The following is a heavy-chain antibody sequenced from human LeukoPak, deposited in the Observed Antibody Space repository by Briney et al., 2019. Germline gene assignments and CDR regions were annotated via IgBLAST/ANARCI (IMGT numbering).Heavy chain of an antibody. Sequence: GGSLRLSCAASGFTVSSNYMSWVRQAPGKGLEWVSVLYASGDAFYADSVKGRFTISRDNAKNSLYLQMNSLRAEDTAVYYCARDLMTPDGMDVWGQGTTVTVSS. V-gene: IGHV3-53*01. CDR3: ARDLMTPDGMDV. J-gene: IGHJ6*02. D-gene: IGHD2-15*01. CDR2: LYASGDA. CDR1: GFTVSSNY.